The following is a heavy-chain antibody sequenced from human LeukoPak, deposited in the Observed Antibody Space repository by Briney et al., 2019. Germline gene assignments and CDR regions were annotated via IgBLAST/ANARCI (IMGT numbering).Heavy chain of an antibody. D-gene: IGHD3-10*01. V-gene: IGHV3-9*01. CDR3: AKDMGTMVRGGNDAFDI. CDR1: GFTFDDYA. J-gene: IGHJ3*02. CDR2: ISWNSGSI. Sequence: TGGSLRLSCAASGFTFDDYAMHWVRQAPGKGLEWVSGISWNSGSIGYADSVKGRFTISRDNAKNSLYLQMNSLRAEDTALYYCAKDMGTMVRGGNDAFDIWGQGTMVTVSS.